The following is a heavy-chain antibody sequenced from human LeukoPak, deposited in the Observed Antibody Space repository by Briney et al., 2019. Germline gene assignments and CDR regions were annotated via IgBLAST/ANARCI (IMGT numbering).Heavy chain of an antibody. J-gene: IGHJ5*02. CDR2: IYDSGST. D-gene: IGHD2-15*01. Sequence: SETLSLTCTVSGGSIRSSYYYWGWIRQPPGKGLEWIGSIYDSGSTYYNPSLKSRVTISVDTSKNQFSLKLNSVTAADTAVYYCARRGSGVFDPWGQGTLVTVSS. CDR1: GGSIRSSYYY. CDR3: ARRGSGVFDP. V-gene: IGHV4-39*01.